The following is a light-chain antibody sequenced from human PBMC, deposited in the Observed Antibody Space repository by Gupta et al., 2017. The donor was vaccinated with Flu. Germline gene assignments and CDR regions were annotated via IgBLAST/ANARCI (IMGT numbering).Light chain of an antibody. CDR1: QSISSTF. CDR2: GAP. Sequence: EIVLTQSPGTLSLSPGERATLSCRASQSISSTFLAWYQQKSGQAPRLLIYGAPSRVTGIPDRFTGSGSGTDFTLTINRLEPEDFAVYYCQQYTGSPSFGQGSKLEIK. V-gene: IGKV3-20*01. CDR3: QQYTGSPS. J-gene: IGKJ2*03.